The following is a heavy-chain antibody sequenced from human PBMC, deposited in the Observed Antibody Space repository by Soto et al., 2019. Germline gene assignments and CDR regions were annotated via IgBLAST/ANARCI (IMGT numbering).Heavy chain of an antibody. J-gene: IGHJ4*02. CDR3: ARAGGSSSWYGGNY. Sequence: ASVKVSCKVSGYTLTELSMHWVRQAPGQGLEWMGWISAYNGNTNYAQKLQGRVTMTTDTSRSTAYMELRSLRSDDTAVYYCARAGGSSSWYGGNYGGQGTLVPVSS. CDR2: ISAYNGNT. D-gene: IGHD6-13*01. V-gene: IGHV1-18*01. CDR1: GYTLTELS.